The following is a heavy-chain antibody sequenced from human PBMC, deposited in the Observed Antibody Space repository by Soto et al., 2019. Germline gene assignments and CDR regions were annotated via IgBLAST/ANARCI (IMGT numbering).Heavy chain of an antibody. J-gene: IGHJ4*02. D-gene: IGHD1-7*01. V-gene: IGHV4-61*01. CDR3: ARELGIGNTRKFDY. Sequence: SETLSLTCSVSGASVSSGSSYWSWIRQPPGKGLEWIGYFYYSGSTNYNPSLQSRVTISVDTSKNQFSLKLSSVTAADTAVYYCARELGIGNTRKFDYWGQGMLVTVAS. CDR2: FYYSGST. CDR1: GASVSSGSSY.